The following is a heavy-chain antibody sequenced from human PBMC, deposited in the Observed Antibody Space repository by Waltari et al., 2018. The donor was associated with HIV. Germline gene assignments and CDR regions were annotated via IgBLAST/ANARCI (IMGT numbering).Heavy chain of an antibody. Sequence: EVQLVESGGGLVQPGGSLRLSCAASGFSFSSYWVYWVRQAPGRGLVWVSRINTDGTSARYADSVKGRFTISRDNAKNTLYLQMNSLRPEDTAVYYCASFLYDTSGYQYWGSNYFDNWGQGTLVTVSS. J-gene: IGHJ4*02. CDR2: INTDGTSA. D-gene: IGHD3-22*01. V-gene: IGHV3-74*01. CDR1: GFSFSSYW. CDR3: ASFLYDTSGYQYWGSNYFDN.